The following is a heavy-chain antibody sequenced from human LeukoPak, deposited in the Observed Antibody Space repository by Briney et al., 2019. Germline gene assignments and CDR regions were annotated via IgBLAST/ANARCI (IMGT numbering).Heavy chain of an antibody. D-gene: IGHD2-2*01. CDR1: GFTFRSYS. CDR3: AGPMGPSAIFGFDY. V-gene: IGHV3-21*01. Sequence: RAGGSLRLSCAASGFTFRSYSMNWVRQAPGKGVEWVSSISSSRGYIYYADSVKGRFTISRENAKNSLYLQMNSLRAEDTAVYYCAGPMGPSAIFGFDYWGQGTLVTVSS. CDR2: ISSSRGYI. J-gene: IGHJ4*02.